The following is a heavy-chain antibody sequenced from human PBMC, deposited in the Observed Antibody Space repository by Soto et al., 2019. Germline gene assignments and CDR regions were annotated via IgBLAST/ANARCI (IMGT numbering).Heavy chain of an antibody. J-gene: IGHJ6*03. CDR2: IYYSGST. CDR1: GGSTSSYY. Sequence: SETLSLTCTVSGGSTSSYYWSWIRQPPGKGLEWIGYIYYSGSTNYNPSLKSRVTISVDTSKNQFSLKLSSVTAADTAVYYCARDRWYYDFWSGYPPPENYYYYMDVWGKGTTVTVSS. V-gene: IGHV4-59*01. CDR3: ARDRWYYDFWSGYPPPENYYYYMDV. D-gene: IGHD3-3*01.